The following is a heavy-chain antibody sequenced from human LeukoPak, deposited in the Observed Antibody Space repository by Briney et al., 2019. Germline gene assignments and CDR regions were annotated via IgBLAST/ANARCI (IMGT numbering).Heavy chain of an antibody. CDR3: ARSGFDYYGSGSYYNDYYYYYMDV. Sequence: GASVKVSCKASGGTFSSYAISWVRQAPGQGLEWMGGIIPIFGTANYAQKFQGRVTITTGESTSTAYMELSSLRSEDTAVYYCARSGFDYYGSGSYYNDYYYYYMDVWGKGTTVTVSS. CDR2: IIPIFGTA. V-gene: IGHV1-69*05. J-gene: IGHJ6*03. CDR1: GGTFSSYA. D-gene: IGHD3-10*01.